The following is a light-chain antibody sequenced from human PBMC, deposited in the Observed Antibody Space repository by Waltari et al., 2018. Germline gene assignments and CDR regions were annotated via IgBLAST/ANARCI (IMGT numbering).Light chain of an antibody. J-gene: IGLJ3*02. Sequence: QSVLTQPPSASGTPGQRVTISCSGSASHIGGNLVNWYQQLPGKAPKRLIYRSDQRPSGVPDRFSASKTGTSASLAISGLQSEDEADYFWASWDDSLNGHWVFGGGTKVTVL. CDR3: ASWDDSLNGHWV. CDR2: RSD. V-gene: IGLV1-44*01. CDR1: ASHIGGNL.